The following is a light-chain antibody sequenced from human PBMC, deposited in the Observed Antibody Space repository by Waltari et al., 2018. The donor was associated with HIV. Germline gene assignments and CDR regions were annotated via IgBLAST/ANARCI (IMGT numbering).Light chain of an antibody. CDR1: QSILYSSKNENF. CDR3: QQYDSSPPT. J-gene: IGKJ1*01. V-gene: IGKV4-1*01. Sequence: DIVMTQSPHSLAVSLGERATINCKSSQSILYSSKNENFLDWYQQKPGQTAKLVIYWASTRGSGVPDRVSGSGSGTDFTLTINSLQSEDVAVYFCQQYDSSPPTFGQGTRVEI. CDR2: WAS.